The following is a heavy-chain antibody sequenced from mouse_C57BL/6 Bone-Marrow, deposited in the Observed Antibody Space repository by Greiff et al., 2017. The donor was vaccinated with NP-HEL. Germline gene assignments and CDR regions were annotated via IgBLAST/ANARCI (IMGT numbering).Heavy chain of an antibody. CDR2: IYPGSGST. Sequence: QVQLQQPGAELVKPGASVKMSCKASGYTFTSYWITWVKQRPGQGLEWIGDIYPGSGSTNYNEKFKSKATLTVDTSSSTADMQRSSLTSEDSAVYYCARKTLRVLWLRRGYWYFDVWGTGTTVTVSS. CDR1: GYTFTSYW. CDR3: ARKTLRVLWLRRGYWYFDV. V-gene: IGHV1-55*01. D-gene: IGHD2-2*01. J-gene: IGHJ1*03.